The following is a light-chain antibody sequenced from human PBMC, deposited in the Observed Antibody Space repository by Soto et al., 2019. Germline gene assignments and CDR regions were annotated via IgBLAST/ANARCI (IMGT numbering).Light chain of an antibody. CDR3: LQTFTSPLT. CDR1: QSISIY. V-gene: IGKV1-39*01. J-gene: IGKJ4*01. CDR2: SAS. Sequence: DIQMTQSPSTLSGSVGDRVTITCRASQSISIYLNWYQQKPGKAPRLLIYSASNLQDGVPSRFSGSGSGTDFSLTISSLQPEDFATYYCLQTFTSPLTFGGGTKVDIK.